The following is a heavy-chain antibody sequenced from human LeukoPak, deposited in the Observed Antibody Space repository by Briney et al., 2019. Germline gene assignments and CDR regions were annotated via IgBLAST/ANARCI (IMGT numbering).Heavy chain of an antibody. CDR1: GFTVSSNY. J-gene: IGHJ4*02. CDR3: ARGSNYYDSSGYQGPYDY. Sequence: GGSLRLSCAASGFTVSSNYMSWVRQAPGKGLEWVSVIYSGGSTYYADSVKGRFTISRDNSKNSLYLQMNSLRAEDTAVYYCARGSNYYDSSGYQGPYDYWGQGTLVTVSS. CDR2: IYSGGST. D-gene: IGHD3-22*01. V-gene: IGHV3-66*01.